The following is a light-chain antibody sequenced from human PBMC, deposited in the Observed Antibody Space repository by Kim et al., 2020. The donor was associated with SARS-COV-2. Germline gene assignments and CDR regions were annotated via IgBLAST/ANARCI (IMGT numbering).Light chain of an antibody. CDR1: SSNIGNNY. V-gene: IGLV1-51*01. CDR3: GTWDSSLSAVV. CDR2: DNN. Sequence: GQKVTISCCGSSSNIGNNYVSWYQQLPGTAPKLLIYDNNKRPSGIPDRFSGSKSGTSATLGITGLRTGDEADYYCGTWDSSLSAVVFGGGTKVTVL. J-gene: IGLJ2*01.